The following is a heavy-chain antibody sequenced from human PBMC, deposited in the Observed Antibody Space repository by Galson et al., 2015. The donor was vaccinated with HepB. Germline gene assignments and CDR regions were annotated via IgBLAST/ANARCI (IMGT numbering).Heavy chain of an antibody. CDR2: IIPIFGTA. CDR1: GGTFGSYA. V-gene: IGHV1-69*13. J-gene: IGHJ6*03. Sequence: VKVSCKASGGTFGSYAISWVRQAPGQGLEWMGGIIPIFGTANYAQKFQGRVTITADESTSTAYMELSSLRSEDTAVYYCASLVGSSGWTKPKAPHYYYYMDVWGKGTTVTVSS. D-gene: IGHD6-19*01. CDR3: ASLVGSSGWTKPKAPHYYYYMDV.